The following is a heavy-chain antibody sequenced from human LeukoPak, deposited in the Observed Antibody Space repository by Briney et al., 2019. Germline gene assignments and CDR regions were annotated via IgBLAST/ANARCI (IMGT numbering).Heavy chain of an antibody. CDR1: GFIFDNSD. D-gene: IGHD4-11*01. Sequence: PGGSLRLSCVASGFIFDNSDMSWVRQAPGKGLEWVSGISGSGSNTYYADSVKGRFTISRDNSKNTLYLQMNSLRAEDAAVYYCANEYSKGDVWGQGTMVTVSS. V-gene: IGHV3-23*01. CDR2: ISGSGSNT. CDR3: ANEYSKGDV. J-gene: IGHJ3*01.